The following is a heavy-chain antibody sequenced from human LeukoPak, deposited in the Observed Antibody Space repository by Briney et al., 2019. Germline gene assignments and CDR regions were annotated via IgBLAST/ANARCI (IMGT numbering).Heavy chain of an antibody. CDR3: ARRAGGYSHPYDY. D-gene: IGHD4-23*01. Sequence: GGSLRLSCAVSGFTVSGNYMSWVRQAPGKGLEWVSLIYSGGTTYYADSVKGRFTISKDNSKNTLYLQMNSLRAEDTAVYYCARRAGGYSHPYDYWGQGILVTVSS. CDR2: IYSGGTT. V-gene: IGHV3-53*01. J-gene: IGHJ4*02. CDR1: GFTVSGNY.